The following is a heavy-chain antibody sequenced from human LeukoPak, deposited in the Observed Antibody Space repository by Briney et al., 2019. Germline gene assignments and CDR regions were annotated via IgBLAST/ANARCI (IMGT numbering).Heavy chain of an antibody. CDR3: ARGFIAARPDFDY. J-gene: IGHJ4*02. CDR2: ISSSSSYI. V-gene: IGHV3-21*01. D-gene: IGHD6-6*01. CDR1: GFTFSSYS. Sequence: GGSLRLSCAASGFTFSSYSMNWVRQAPGKGLEWVSSISSSSSYIYYADSVKGRFTISRDNAKNSLYLQMNSLRAEDTAVYYYARGFIAARPDFDYWGQGTLVTVSS.